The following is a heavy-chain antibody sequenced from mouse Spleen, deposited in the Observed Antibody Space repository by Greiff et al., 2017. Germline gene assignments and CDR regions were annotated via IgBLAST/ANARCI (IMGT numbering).Heavy chain of an antibody. J-gene: IGHJ4*01. V-gene: IGHV1-26*01. CDR3: ARYYVNYGAMDY. CDR2: INPNNGGT. CDR1: GYTFTDYY. Sequence: VQLQQSGPELVKPGASVKISCKASGYTFTDYYMNWVKQSHGKSLEWIGDINPNNGGTDYNQKFKGKATLTVDKSSSTAYMELRSLTSEDSAVYYCARYYVNYGAMDYWGQGTSVTVSS. D-gene: IGHD2-1*01.